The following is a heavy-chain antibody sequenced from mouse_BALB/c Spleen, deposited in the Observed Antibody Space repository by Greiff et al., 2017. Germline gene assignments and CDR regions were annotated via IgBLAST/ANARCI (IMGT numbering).Heavy chain of an antibody. Sequence: EVQLVESGGDLVKPGGSLKLSCAASGFTFSSYGMSWVRQTPDKRLEWVATISSCGSYTYYPDSVKGRFTISRDNAKNTLYLQMSSLKSEDTAMYYCARRGDAFAYWGQGTLVTVSA. D-gene: IGHD3-3*01. V-gene: IGHV5-6*01. CDR2: ISSCGSYT. CDR3: ARRGDAFAY. CDR1: GFTFSSYG. J-gene: IGHJ3*01.